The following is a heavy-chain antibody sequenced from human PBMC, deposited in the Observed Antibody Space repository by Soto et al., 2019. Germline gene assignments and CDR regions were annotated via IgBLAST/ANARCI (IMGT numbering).Heavy chain of an antibody. Sequence: QMQLQESGPGLVKPSETLSLTCTVSGGSISSSSYYWGWIRQPPGQGLEWLGTIYSLGNTYYNPSLKSRVTISVDKSKSQLFLKLSSVTAPDTAAYYCARQIYDSSGYYYAYWGQGTLVTVSS. CDR3: ARQIYDSSGYYYAY. CDR2: IYSLGNT. J-gene: IGHJ4*02. D-gene: IGHD3-22*01. CDR1: GGSISSSSYY. V-gene: IGHV4-39*01.